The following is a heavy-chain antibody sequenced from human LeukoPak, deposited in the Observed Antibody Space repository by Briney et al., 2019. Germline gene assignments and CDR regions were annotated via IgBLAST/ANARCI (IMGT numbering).Heavy chain of an antibody. J-gene: IGHJ4*02. CDR1: GFTFSTYC. CDR3: VRDFRSADY. CDR2: ICPDGTVT. Sequence: GGSLRLSCAASGFTFSTYCMHWVHQAPGYGPMWVSRICPDGTVTNYADSVKARFIISRDNARNTVYLQMNSLRVEDTAVYYCVRDFRSADYWAQGTLVTVSS. V-gene: IGHV3-74*01.